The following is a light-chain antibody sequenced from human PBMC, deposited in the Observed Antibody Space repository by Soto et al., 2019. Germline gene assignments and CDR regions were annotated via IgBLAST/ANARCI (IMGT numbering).Light chain of an antibody. CDR2: DVT. J-gene: IGLJ2*01. CDR3: SSYTSTNTVL. V-gene: IGLV2-14*01. CDR1: SSDVGAYKY. Sequence: QSALTQPASVSGSPGQSIAISCTGTSSDVGAYKYVSWYQQHPGKAPKLMIYDVTDRPSGVSDRFSGSKSGNTASLTISGLQAEDEADYYCSSYTSTNTVLFGAGTKLTVL.